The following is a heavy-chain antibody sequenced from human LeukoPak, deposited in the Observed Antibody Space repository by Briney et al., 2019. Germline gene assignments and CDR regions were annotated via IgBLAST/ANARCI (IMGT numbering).Heavy chain of an antibody. CDR3: ARDRSGYYGPDY. J-gene: IGHJ4*02. V-gene: IGHV3-30*04. CDR2: ISYDGSNK. Sequence: PGGSLRLSCAASGFTFSSYEMNWVRQAPGKGLEWVAVISYDGSNKYYADSVKGRFTISRDNSKNTLYLQMNSLRAEDTAVYYCARDRSGYYGPDYWGQGTLVTVSS. CDR1: GFTFSSYE. D-gene: IGHD3-22*01.